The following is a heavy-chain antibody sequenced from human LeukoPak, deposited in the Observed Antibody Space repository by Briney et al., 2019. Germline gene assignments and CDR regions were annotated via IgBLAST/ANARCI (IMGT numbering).Heavy chain of an antibody. D-gene: IGHD3-22*01. V-gene: IGHV4-4*07. CDR2: IYTSGST. Sequence: SETLSLTCTVSGGSISSYYWSWIRQPAGKGLEWIGRIYTSGSTNYNPSLKSRVTMSVDTSKNQFSLKLSSVTAADTAVYYCAREADYYDSSAGRAPSSWFDPWGQGTLVTVSS. CDR3: AREADYYDSSAGRAPSSWFDP. CDR1: GGSISSYY. J-gene: IGHJ5*02.